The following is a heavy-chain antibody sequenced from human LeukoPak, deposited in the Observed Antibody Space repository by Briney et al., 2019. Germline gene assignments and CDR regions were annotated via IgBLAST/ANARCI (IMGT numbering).Heavy chain of an antibody. Sequence: ASVKVSCKASGYTFTSYDINWVRQATGQGLEWMGWMNPNSGNTGYAQKFQGRVTMTRNTSISTAYMELSGLRSEDTAVYYCARGLGWYRGLNWFDPWGQGTLVTVSS. CDR3: ARGLGWYRGLNWFDP. J-gene: IGHJ5*02. V-gene: IGHV1-8*01. CDR2: MNPNSGNT. CDR1: GYTFTSYD. D-gene: IGHD6-19*01.